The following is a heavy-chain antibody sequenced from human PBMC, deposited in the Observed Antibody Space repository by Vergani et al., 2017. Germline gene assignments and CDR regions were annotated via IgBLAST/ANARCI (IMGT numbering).Heavy chain of an antibody. CDR2: VNHGGST. CDR1: GGSFSDYY. V-gene: IGHV4-34*01. D-gene: IGHD3-16*02. Sequence: QVQLQEWGPGLLKTSETLSLTCGVSGGSFSDYYWSWIRQAPGMGLEWIGEVNHGGSTNYNTSLKSRVSISVDPSKNQFSLQLTSVTAADSALYFCASIARAPTRRNPPPDYWCQGILVTVSS. CDR3: ASIARAPTRRNPPPDY. J-gene: IGHJ4*02.